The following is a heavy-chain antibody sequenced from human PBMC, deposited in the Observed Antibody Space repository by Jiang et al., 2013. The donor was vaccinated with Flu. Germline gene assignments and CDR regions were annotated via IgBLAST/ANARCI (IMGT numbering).Heavy chain of an antibody. CDR2: VYYSGTT. CDR1: GGSISSYF. J-gene: IGHJ4*02. Sequence: GSGLVKPSETLSLTCSVSGGSISSYFWTWFRQPPGKGLEWIGYVYYSGTTNYNPSLKSRVTISRDTSKNQFSLKLTSVTAADTAVYYCARDNSYWPRRFDYWGQGTLVTVSS. CDR3: ARDNSYWPRRFDY. V-gene: IGHV4-59*01. D-gene: IGHD1-26*01.